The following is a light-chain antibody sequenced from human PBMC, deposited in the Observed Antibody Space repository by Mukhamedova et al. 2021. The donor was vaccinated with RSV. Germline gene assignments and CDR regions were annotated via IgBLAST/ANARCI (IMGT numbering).Light chain of an antibody. Sequence: RPSGVPDRFSGSKSGNTASLTISGLQAEDEADYYCSSYTSSSTFVVFGGGTKLTVL. V-gene: IGLV2-18*02. CDR3: SSYTSSSTFVV. J-gene: IGLJ2*01.